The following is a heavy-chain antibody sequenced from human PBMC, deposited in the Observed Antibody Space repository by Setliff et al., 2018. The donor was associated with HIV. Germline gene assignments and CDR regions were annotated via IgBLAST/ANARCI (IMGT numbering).Heavy chain of an antibody. CDR3: ARSKTFYDFWGGYYTHGAFKI. J-gene: IGHJ3*02. CDR2: IFYSGIT. CDR1: NGSISSSSYF. D-gene: IGHD3-3*01. Sequence: SETLSLTCTVSNGSISSSSYFWGWIRQPPGKGLEWIGNIFYSGITYYNPSLKSRVTISVDTSKNQFSLNLTSVTAADTAVYYCARSKTFYDFWGGYYTHGAFKIWGLGTMVTVSS. V-gene: IGHV4-39*01.